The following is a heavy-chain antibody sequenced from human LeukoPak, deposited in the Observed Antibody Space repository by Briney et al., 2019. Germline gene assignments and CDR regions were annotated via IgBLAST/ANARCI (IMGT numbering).Heavy chain of an antibody. Sequence: QTLSLTCAISGDTVSSNSAAWNWIRQSPSRGLEWLGRTYYRSKWYNDYAVSVKSRITINPDTSKNHFSLQLNSVTPEDTAVYYCARKYSSSWYDALDIWGQGTMVTVSS. CDR1: GDTVSSNSAA. D-gene: IGHD6-13*01. V-gene: IGHV6-1*01. J-gene: IGHJ3*02. CDR2: TYYRSKWYN. CDR3: ARKYSSSWYDALDI.